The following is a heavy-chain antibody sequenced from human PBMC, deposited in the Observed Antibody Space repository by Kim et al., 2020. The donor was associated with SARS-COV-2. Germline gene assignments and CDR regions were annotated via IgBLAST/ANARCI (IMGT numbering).Heavy chain of an antibody. D-gene: IGHD6-6*01. CDR2: IKSKTDGGTT. CDR1: GFTFNNAW. V-gene: IGHV3-15*01. Sequence: GGSLRLSCVGSGFTFNNAWMAWVRLAPGRGLEWLGRIKSKTDGGTTDYAAPGKGRFTISRDDSKNTVYLQMNSLKTEDTAVYYCATDWESTAAQHRQLYLEYWGQGTPVTVSS. CDR3: ATDWESTAAQHRQLYLEY. J-gene: IGHJ4*02.